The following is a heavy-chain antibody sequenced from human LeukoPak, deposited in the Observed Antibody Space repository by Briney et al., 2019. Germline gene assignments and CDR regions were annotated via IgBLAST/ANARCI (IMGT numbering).Heavy chain of an antibody. V-gene: IGHV3-49*04. J-gene: IGHJ5*02. CDR3: TRDGVPYYYDSSGYFSWFDP. D-gene: IGHD3-22*01. CDR2: IRSKAYGGTT. Sequence: GSLRLSCTASGFTFGDYAMSWVRQAPGKGLEWVGFIRSKAYGGTTEYAASVKGRFTISRDDSKSIAYLQMNSLKTEDTAVYYCTRDGVPYYYDSSGYFSWFDPWGQGTRVSVSS. CDR1: GFTFGDYA.